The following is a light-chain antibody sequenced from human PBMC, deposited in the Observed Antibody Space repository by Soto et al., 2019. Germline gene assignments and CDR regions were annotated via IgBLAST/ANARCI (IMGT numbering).Light chain of an antibody. V-gene: IGKV3-11*01. CDR1: QSVSSY. Sequence: EIVLTQSPATLSLSPGERATLSCRASQSVSSYLAWYQQKPGQAPRLLIYDASNRATGIPARFSGSGSGTDFTLTISSLEPEDFAVSHCQQYYNWWTFGQGTKVDI. CDR3: QQYYNWWT. J-gene: IGKJ1*01. CDR2: DAS.